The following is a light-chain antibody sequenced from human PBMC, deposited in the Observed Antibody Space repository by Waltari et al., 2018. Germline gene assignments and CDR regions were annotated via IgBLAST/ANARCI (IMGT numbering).Light chain of an antibody. Sequence: QSVLTQPPSASGAPGQRVTISCSGTTSNIGNNYVFWYQQLPGTAPQLLIYRNNHRPSGVPDRFSGSKSGTSSSLDISGLRSDDEAEYYCAVWDYSLSVVFGGGTKLTVV. CDR3: AVWDYSLSVV. CDR1: TSNIGNNY. J-gene: IGLJ3*02. V-gene: IGLV1-47*01. CDR2: RNN.